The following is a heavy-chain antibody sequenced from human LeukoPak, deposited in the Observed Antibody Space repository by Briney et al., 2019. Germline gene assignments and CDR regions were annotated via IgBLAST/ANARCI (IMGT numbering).Heavy chain of an antibody. D-gene: IGHD6-13*01. CDR2: IIPIFGTA. CDR3: ARAAAAGDETLDY. Sequence: SVKVSCKASGGTFSSYAISWVRQAPGQGLEWMGGIIPIFGTANYTQKFQGRVTITADESTSTAYMELSSLRSEDTAVYYCARAAAAGDETLDYWGQGTLVTVSS. J-gene: IGHJ4*02. CDR1: GGTFSSYA. V-gene: IGHV1-69*13.